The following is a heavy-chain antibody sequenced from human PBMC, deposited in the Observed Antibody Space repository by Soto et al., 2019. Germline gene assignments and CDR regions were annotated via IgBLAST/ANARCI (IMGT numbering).Heavy chain of an antibody. Sequence: QVQLVQSGAEVKKPGASVKVSCKASGYTFTSYDINWVRQATGQGLEWMGWMNPNSGNTGYAQKFQGRVTMTRNTSISTAYMELSSLRSEDTAVYYCARTNSDFWSGTYYYMDVWGKGTTVTVSS. CDR1: GYTFTSYD. V-gene: IGHV1-8*01. CDR2: MNPNSGNT. J-gene: IGHJ6*03. D-gene: IGHD3-3*01. CDR3: ARTNSDFWSGTYYYMDV.